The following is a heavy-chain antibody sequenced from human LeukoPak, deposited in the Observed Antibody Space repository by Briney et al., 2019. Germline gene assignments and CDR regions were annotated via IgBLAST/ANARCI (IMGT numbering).Heavy chain of an antibody. V-gene: IGHV1-69*01. D-gene: IGHD3-3*01. CDR1: GFTFSSYA. J-gene: IGHJ5*02. Sequence: PGGSLRLSCAASGFTFSSYAISWVRQAPGQGLEWMGGIIPIFGTANYAQKFQGRVTITADESTSTAYMELSSLRSEDTAVYYCAIFGVVIPTRNWFDPWGQGTLVTVSS. CDR2: IIPIFGTA. CDR3: AIFGVVIPTRNWFDP.